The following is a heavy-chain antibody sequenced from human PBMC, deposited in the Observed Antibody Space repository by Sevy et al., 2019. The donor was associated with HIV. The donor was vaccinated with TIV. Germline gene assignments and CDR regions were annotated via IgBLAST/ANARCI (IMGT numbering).Heavy chain of an antibody. J-gene: IGHJ6*02. CDR2: IWYDGINK. Sequence: GGFLRLSCAASGFTFSSYGMHWVRQAPGKGLEWVAVIWYDGINKYYGDSVKGRFTISRDNSKNTVYLQMNSLRAEDTALYYAERAGDIVEVVAHYGMDVWGQGTTVTVSS. D-gene: IGHD2-15*01. V-gene: IGHV3-33*01. CDR1: GFTFSSYG. CDR3: ERAGDIVEVVAHYGMDV.